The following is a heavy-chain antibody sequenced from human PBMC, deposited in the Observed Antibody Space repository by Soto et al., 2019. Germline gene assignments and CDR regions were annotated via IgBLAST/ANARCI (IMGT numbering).Heavy chain of an antibody. CDR3: ARYSGKYQGPIDY. CDR1: GFTVSHYG. Sequence: QVQLVESGGGVVRPGRSLRLSCAASGFTVSHYGIHWVRQAPGTGLEWLAVISYDGSNKHYADSVKGRFTVSRDNSKNRLYLKMNTLRAEDTAVYFCARYSGKYQGPIDYWGQGTLVTVSS. J-gene: IGHJ4*02. CDR2: ISYDGSNK. V-gene: IGHV3-30*03. D-gene: IGHD1-26*01.